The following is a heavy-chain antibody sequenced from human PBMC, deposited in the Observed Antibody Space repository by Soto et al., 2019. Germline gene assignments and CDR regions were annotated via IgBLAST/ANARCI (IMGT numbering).Heavy chain of an antibody. D-gene: IGHD6-13*01. Sequence: GGSLRLSCAASGFTFSNAWMSWVRQAPGKRLEWVGRIKTKTDGGTADYAAPVKGRFTISRDDSKSTLYLQMSSLKTEDTAVYYCTTGYSSISWGQGTLVTVSS. CDR2: IKTKTDGGTA. CDR1: GFTFSNAW. V-gene: IGHV3-15*01. CDR3: TTGYSSIS. J-gene: IGHJ5*02.